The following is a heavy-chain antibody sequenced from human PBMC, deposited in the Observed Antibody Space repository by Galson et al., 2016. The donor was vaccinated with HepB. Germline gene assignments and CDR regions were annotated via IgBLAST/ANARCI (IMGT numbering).Heavy chain of an antibody. V-gene: IGHV3-33*01. CDR2: IWYVGSNK. CDR3: VRARGSYASGIGH. D-gene: IGHD3-10*01. CDR1: GFTFNNYA. J-gene: IGHJ4*02. Sequence: SLRLSCAASGFTFNNYAMHWVRQAPGKGLEWVAAIWYVGSNKYYAASVEGRFTISRDNSKNTLFLQMNSLRAEDTAVYYCVRARGSYASGIGHWGQGTLVTVSS.